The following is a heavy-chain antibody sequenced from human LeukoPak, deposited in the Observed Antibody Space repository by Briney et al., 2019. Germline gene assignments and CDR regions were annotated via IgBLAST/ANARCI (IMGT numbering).Heavy chain of an antibody. CDR3: AKDWALRAAGSFDY. J-gene: IGHJ4*02. CDR1: GFTFSSFA. Sequence: GGSLRLSCAASGFTFSSFAMTWVRQAPGKGLEWVSTINHSGGSTSYADSEKGRFTTSRDNSKNTLYLRMNSLRAEDTAVYYCAKDWALRAAGSFDYWGQGTLVTVSS. CDR2: INHSGGST. D-gene: IGHD6-13*01. V-gene: IGHV3-23*01.